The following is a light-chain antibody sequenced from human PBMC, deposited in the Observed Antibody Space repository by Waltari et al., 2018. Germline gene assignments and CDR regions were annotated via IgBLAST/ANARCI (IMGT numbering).Light chain of an antibody. CDR1: QNLHKY. V-gene: IGKV3-11*01. J-gene: IGKJ4*01. CDR2: EAS. CDR3: QQRSNWPPLT. Sequence: EVVLTQSPASLSSSPGERVTLSCRASQNLHKYLAWYQQKPAQAPRRLIYEASNRATGIPDRFSGSGSGTDFTLTIDSLEPEDFAVYFCQQRSNWPPLTFGGGTKVEIK.